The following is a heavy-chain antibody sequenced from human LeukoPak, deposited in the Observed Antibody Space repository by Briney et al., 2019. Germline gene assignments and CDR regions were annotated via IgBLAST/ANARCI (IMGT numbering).Heavy chain of an antibody. Sequence: SVKVSCKASGGTFSSYAISWVRQAPGQGLEWMGRIIPILGIANYAQKFQGRVTITADKSTTTAYMELSSLRSEDTAVYYCARDPIAVAGTFGYWGQGTLVTVSS. CDR3: ARDPIAVAGTFGY. D-gene: IGHD6-19*01. CDR2: IIPILGIA. J-gene: IGHJ4*02. CDR1: GGTFSSYA. V-gene: IGHV1-69*04.